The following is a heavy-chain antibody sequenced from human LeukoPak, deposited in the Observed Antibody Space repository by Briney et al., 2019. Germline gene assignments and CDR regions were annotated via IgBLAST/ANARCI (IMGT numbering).Heavy chain of an antibody. V-gene: IGHV1-2*02. CDR1: GYTFTGCY. D-gene: IGHD5-12*01. CDR2: INPNSGGT. CDR3: ARDPRWLQSGAFDY. Sequence: ASVKVSCKASGYTFTGCYMHWVRQAPGQGLEWMGWINPNSGGTNYAQKFQGRVTMTRDTSISTAYMELSRLRSDDTAVYYCARDPRWLQSGAFDYWGQGTLVTVSS. J-gene: IGHJ4*02.